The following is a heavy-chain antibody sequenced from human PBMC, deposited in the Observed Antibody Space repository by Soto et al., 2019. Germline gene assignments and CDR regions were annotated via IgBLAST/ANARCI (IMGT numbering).Heavy chain of an antibody. CDR3: ARPMVRGVILDAFDI. V-gene: IGHV3-66*04. CDR1: GFTVSSNY. D-gene: IGHD3-10*01. J-gene: IGHJ3*02. Sequence: EVQLVESGGGLVQPGGSLRLSCAASGFTVSSNYMSWVRQAPGKGPEWVSVIYSGGSTYYADSVKGRFTISRDNSKNTLYLQMNSLRAEDTAVYYCARPMVRGVILDAFDIWGQGTMVTVSS. CDR2: IYSGGST.